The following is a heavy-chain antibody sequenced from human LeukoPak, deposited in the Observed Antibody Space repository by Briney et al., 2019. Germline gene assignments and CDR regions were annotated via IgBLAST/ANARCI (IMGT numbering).Heavy chain of an antibody. J-gene: IGHJ4*02. CDR2: IYTSGST. Sequence: SQTLSLTCTVSGGSISSDRYSWSWIRQPAGKGLEWIGRIYTSGSTKYNPSLKSRVTISLDTSKNQFSLNLYSVTAADTAVYYCAKDWGEYFDYVWGSFTSFDSWGQGTLVTVSS. V-gene: IGHV4-61*02. CDR3: AKDWGEYFDYVWGSFTSFDS. D-gene: IGHD3-16*01. CDR1: GGSISSDRYS.